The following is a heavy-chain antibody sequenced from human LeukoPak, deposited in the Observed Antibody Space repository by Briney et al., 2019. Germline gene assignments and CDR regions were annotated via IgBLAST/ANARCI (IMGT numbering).Heavy chain of an antibody. V-gene: IGHV1-8*01. Sequence: ASVKVSCKASGYTFTSYDINWVRQATGQGLEWMGWMNPNSGNTSYAQKFQGRVTMTRNTSISTAYMELSSLRSEDTAVYYCARVAVAGTEPVDYWGQGTLVTVSS. CDR2: MNPNSGNT. CDR1: GYTFTSYD. J-gene: IGHJ4*02. CDR3: ARVAVAGTEPVDY. D-gene: IGHD6-19*01.